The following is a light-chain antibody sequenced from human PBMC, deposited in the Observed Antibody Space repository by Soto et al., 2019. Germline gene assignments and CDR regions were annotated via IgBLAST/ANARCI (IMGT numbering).Light chain of an antibody. V-gene: IGLV2-11*01. Sequence: QSALTQPRSVSGSPGQSVTISCTGTSSDVDAYNYVSWYQQHPAKAPNLMIYDVSKRPSGVPDRFSGSKSGNTASLTISGLQAEDEGDYYCCSYTNSAYVFGTGTKVTVL. CDR3: CSYTNSAYV. CDR2: DVS. J-gene: IGLJ1*01. CDR1: SSDVDAYNY.